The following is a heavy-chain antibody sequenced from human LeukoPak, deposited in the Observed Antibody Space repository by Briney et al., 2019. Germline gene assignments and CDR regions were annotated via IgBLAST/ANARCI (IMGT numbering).Heavy chain of an antibody. CDR2: IIPIFGTA. Sequence: ASVKVSCKASGGTFSSYAISWVRQAPGQGLEWMGGIIPIFGTANYAQKFQGRVTITADESTSTAYMELSSLRSEDTAVYYCARGGCSGGSCYSPRCDYGMDVWGKGTTVTVSS. V-gene: IGHV1-69*13. D-gene: IGHD2-15*01. CDR1: GGTFSSYA. CDR3: ARGGCSGGSCYSPRCDYGMDV. J-gene: IGHJ6*04.